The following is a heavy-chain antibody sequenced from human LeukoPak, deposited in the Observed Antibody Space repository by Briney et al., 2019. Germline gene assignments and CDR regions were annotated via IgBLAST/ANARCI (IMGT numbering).Heavy chain of an antibody. CDR3: AIRSSGWDYYFDY. V-gene: IGHV4-59*08. Sequence: PSETLSLTCTVSGGSISSYYWSWIRQPPGKGLEWIGYIYYSGSTNYNPSLKSRVTISVDTSKNQFSLKLSSVTAADTAVYYCAIRSSGWDYYFDYWGQGTLVTVSS. D-gene: IGHD6-19*01. CDR2: IYYSGST. CDR1: GGSISSYY. J-gene: IGHJ4*02.